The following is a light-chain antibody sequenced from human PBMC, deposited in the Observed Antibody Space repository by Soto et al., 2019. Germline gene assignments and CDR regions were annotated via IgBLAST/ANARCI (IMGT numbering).Light chain of an antibody. CDR2: GAS. Sequence: MEMKQSRARWILSDGERATLCRMPSQNVNNHYLAWYHQKPGQAPRLLIYGASNRATGIPDTFSGSGPGTGFSFSTSRLDPEEFAVYYCQQYGSSGTFDEGTKVDIK. CDR3: QQYGSSGT. J-gene: IGKJ1*01. CDR1: QNVNNHY. V-gene: IGKV3-20*01.